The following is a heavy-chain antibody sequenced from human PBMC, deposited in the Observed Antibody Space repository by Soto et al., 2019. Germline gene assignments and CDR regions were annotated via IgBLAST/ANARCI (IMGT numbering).Heavy chain of an antibody. Sequence: PGGSLRLSCAASGFTFDDYTMHWVRQRPGKGLEWVSLVSWDSDNRIYADSVEGRFTISRDNINNSLFLQMNSLRAEDTAVYFCVKGASGAGFVFDFWGLGTMVTVSS. J-gene: IGHJ3*01. V-gene: IGHV3-43*01. D-gene: IGHD3-3*01. CDR3: VKGASGAGFVFDF. CDR2: VSWDSDNR. CDR1: GFTFDDYT.